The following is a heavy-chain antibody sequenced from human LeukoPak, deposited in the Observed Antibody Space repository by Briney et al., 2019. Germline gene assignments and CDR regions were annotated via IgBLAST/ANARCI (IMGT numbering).Heavy chain of an antibody. D-gene: IGHD5-12*01. J-gene: IGHJ4*02. Sequence: PSETLSLTCTVSGGSISTTIHYWRWIRQPPGKGLEWIGTISNRGTTYSNPSLKSRLTMSVDTSQNQFSLQLTSVTAADTALYYCATATPASNFYSDYWGQGTLVTVSS. V-gene: IGHV4-39*01. CDR2: ISNRGTT. CDR1: GGSISTTIHY. CDR3: ATATPASNFYSDY.